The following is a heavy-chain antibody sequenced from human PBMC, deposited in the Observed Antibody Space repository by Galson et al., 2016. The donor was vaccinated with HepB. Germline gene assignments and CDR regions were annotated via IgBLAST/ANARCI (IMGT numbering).Heavy chain of an antibody. CDR3: ARVGNYVPMFFEY. CDR1: GYTFSRYG. J-gene: IGHJ4*02. V-gene: IGHV1-18*01. D-gene: IGHD1-7*01. CDR2: ISAYKGDT. Sequence: SVKVSCKASGYTFSRYGISWVRQAPGQGLEWLGWISAYKGDTNYAQSLQGRFTVTTDTSTSTAYMELRSLRSDDTAMYYCARVGNYVPMFFEYFGQGTLVTVSS.